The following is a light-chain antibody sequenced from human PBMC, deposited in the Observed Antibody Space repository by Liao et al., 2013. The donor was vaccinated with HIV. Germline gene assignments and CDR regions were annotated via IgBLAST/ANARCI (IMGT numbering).Light chain of an antibody. CDR3: QAWDSSTDVV. CDR1: KLGDKY. Sequence: SYELTQPPSVSESPGQTAIITCSGEKLGDKYACWYQQKPGQSPVLVIYHDSRRPSGIPERFSGSNSGNTATLTISGTQAMDEADYYCQAWDSSTDVVFGGGTKLTVL. CDR2: HDS. J-gene: IGLJ2*01. V-gene: IGLV3-1*01.